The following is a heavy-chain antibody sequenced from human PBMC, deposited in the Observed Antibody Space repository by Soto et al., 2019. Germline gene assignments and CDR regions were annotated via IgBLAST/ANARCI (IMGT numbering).Heavy chain of an antibody. J-gene: IGHJ6*02. D-gene: IGHD6-19*01. CDR2: IRFYNDHT. Sequence: QAQLVQSGAEVKKPGASVKVSCKASGYTFINHGISWVRQAPGQGLEWMGGIRFYNDHTNYAPKFKGRVTMTTDTSTSTAHMELRSLRSEDTAVYYCARYHSGGCPDGMDVWGQGNTVTVSS. V-gene: IGHV1-18*01. CDR1: GYTFINHG. CDR3: ARYHSGGCPDGMDV.